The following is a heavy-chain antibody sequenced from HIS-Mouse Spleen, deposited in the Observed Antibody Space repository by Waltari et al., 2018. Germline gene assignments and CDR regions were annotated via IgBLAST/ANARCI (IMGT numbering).Heavy chain of an antibody. Sequence: EVQLVESGGGLVQPGGSLRLSCAASGFTFSSYWMSWVRQAPGKGLGWVANIKQDGREKDYVDSVKGRFTISRDNAKNSLYLQMNSLRAEDTAVYYCARDGGTGDFDYWGQGTLVTVSS. D-gene: IGHD7-27*01. J-gene: IGHJ4*02. CDR2: IKQDGREK. V-gene: IGHV3-7*01. CDR1: GFTFSSYW. CDR3: ARDGGTGDFDY.